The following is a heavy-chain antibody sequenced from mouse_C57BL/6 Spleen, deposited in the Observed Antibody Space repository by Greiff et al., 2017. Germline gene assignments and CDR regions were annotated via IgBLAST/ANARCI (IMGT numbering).Heavy chain of an antibody. CDR1: GFTLTSYG. CDR2: IWRGGST. J-gene: IGHJ2*01. V-gene: IGHV2-5*01. CDR3: AKGGYCDSSNYFDY. Sequence: QVQLQQSGPGLVQPSQSLSITCTVSGFTLTSYGVHWVRQSPGKGLEWLGVIWRGGSTDYNAAYMSRLSITKANSKSQVFFKMNSLQADDTAIYYGAKGGYCDSSNYFDYWGQGTTLTVSS. D-gene: IGHD1-1*01.